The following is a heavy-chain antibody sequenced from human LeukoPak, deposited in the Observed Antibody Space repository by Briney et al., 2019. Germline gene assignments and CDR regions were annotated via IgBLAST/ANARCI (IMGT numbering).Heavy chain of an antibody. V-gene: IGHV4-4*07. CDR1: VGSIINHY. CDR3: VRDVRYASGWSTPES. CDR2: IYSSGSA. Sequence: PSETLSLTCTVSVGSIINHYWSWIRQPAGKGLEWIGRIYSSGSANYSPSLKSRVSMSIDTSNNHFSLNLTSVTAADTALYFCVRDVRYASGWSTPESWGQGTLVTVSS. J-gene: IGHJ5*02. D-gene: IGHD6-19*01.